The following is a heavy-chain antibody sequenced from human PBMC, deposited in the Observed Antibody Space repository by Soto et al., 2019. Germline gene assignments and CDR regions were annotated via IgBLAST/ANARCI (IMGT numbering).Heavy chain of an antibody. CDR2: ISGSGGST. Sequence: GGSLRLSCAASGVTFISYAMSWVRQAPGKGLEWVSAISGSGGSTYYADSVKGRFTISRDNSKNTLYLQMNSLRAEDTAVYYCAKYDRITMIVVVITTGDAFDIWGQGTMVTVSS. CDR3: AKYDRITMIVVVITTGDAFDI. V-gene: IGHV3-23*01. D-gene: IGHD3-22*01. J-gene: IGHJ3*02. CDR1: GVTFISYA.